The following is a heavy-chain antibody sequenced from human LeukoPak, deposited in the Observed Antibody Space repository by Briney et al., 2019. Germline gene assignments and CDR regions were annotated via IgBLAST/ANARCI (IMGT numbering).Heavy chain of an antibody. CDR2: IYSGGST. D-gene: IGHD1-26*01. J-gene: IGHJ6*02. CDR3: ARDPVGAIGYGMDV. V-gene: IGHV3-66*01. Sequence: PGVSLRLSCAASGFTVSSNYMSWVRQAPGKGLEWVSVIYSGGSTYYADSVKGRFSISRDTSKNTLYLQMNSLRAEDTAVYYCARDPVGAIGYGMDVWGQGTTVTVSS. CDR1: GFTVSSNY.